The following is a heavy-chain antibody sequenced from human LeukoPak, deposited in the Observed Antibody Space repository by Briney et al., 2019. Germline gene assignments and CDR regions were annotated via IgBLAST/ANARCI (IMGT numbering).Heavy chain of an antibody. J-gene: IGHJ6*03. Sequence: ASVKVSCKASGYTFTGYYMHWVRQAPGQGLEWMGWINPNSGGTNYAQKFQGRVTMTRDTSISTAYMELSRLRSDDTAVYYCARAEKGRDPKHIVVVTATPGYYMDVWGKGTTVTVSS. D-gene: IGHD2-21*02. CDR2: INPNSGGT. CDR3: ARAEKGRDPKHIVVVTATPGYYMDV. CDR1: GYTFTGYY. V-gene: IGHV1-2*02.